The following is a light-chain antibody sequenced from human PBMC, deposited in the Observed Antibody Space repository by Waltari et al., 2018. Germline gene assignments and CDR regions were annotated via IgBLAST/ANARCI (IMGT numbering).Light chain of an antibody. J-gene: IGKJ4*01. V-gene: IGKV3-15*01. CDR2: GAS. CDR3: QQYNDWPPLT. Sequence: EVVITQTPAPPSLSTGERATPSCRASPRVRNFLAWYQQEPGQAPRLLIYGASTRATGIPARFSGSGSGTEFTLTISSLQSEDFAVYYCQQYNDWPPLTFGGGTKVEIK. CDR1: PRVRNF.